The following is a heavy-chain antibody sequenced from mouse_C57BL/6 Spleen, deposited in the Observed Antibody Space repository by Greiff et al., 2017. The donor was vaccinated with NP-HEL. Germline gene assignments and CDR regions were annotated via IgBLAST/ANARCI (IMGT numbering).Heavy chain of an antibody. CDR3: ARSGYGSSFAY. J-gene: IGHJ3*01. V-gene: IGHV1-82*01. CDR2: IYPGDGDT. Sequence: QVQLQQSGPELVKPGASVKISCKASGYAFSSSWMNWVKQRPGKGLEWIGRIYPGDGDTNYNGKFKGKATLTADKSSSTAYMQLSSLTSEDSAVYFCARSGYGSSFAYWGQGTLVTVSA. CDR1: GYAFSSSW. D-gene: IGHD1-1*01.